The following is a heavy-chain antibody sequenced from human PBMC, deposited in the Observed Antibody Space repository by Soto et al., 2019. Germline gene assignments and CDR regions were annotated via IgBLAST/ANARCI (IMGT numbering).Heavy chain of an antibody. J-gene: IGHJ4*02. V-gene: IGHV3-30*03. CDR2: ISRDGSNE. Sequence: QVQLVQSGGGEVQTGDSLRLSCAAAGLPFSRYAMHWVRQAPGKGLEWVSVISRDGSNEDYVDAVKGRFTISRDNSKNTLYLQMNSLTTEETAVYYCAGATVTTVGYFDYWGQGSLVTVAS. CDR3: AGATVTTVGYFDY. CDR1: GLPFSRYA. D-gene: IGHD4-17*01.